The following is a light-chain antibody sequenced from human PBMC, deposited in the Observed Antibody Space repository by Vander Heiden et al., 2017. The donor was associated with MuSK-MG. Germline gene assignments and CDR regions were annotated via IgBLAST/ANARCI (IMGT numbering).Light chain of an antibody. J-gene: IGKJ4*01. CDR3: QQDDNYPLS. V-gene: IGKV1-5*03. CDR2: KAS. CDR1: QSISTW. Sequence: DIQMTQFPSTLSASVGDRVTITCRASQSISTWVAWYQQKPGTAPKVLIYKASTLESGVPSRFSGSASGTEFTLTIDSLHPDDFATYYCQQDDNYPLSFGGGTKVEIK.